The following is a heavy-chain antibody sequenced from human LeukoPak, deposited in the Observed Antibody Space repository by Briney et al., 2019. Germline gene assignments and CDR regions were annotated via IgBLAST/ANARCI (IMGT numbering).Heavy chain of an antibody. CDR3: ARAPFKYCSGGSCSFPY. D-gene: IGHD2-15*01. CDR1: GFTFSSYS. V-gene: IGHV3-48*04. Sequence: PGGSLRLSCAASGFTFSSYSMNWVRQAPGKGLEWVSYISSSSSTIYYADSVKGRFTISRDNAKNTLYLQMNSLRAEDTAVYYCARAPFKYCSGGSCSFPYGGQGTLVTVSS. J-gene: IGHJ4*02. CDR2: ISSSSSTI.